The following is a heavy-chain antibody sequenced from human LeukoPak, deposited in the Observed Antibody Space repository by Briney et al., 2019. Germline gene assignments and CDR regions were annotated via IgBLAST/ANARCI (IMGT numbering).Heavy chain of an antibody. CDR1: GYSISSGYY. J-gene: IGHJ4*02. CDR3: AREGGSGFDY. V-gene: IGHV4-38-2*02. D-gene: IGHD1-26*01. CDR2: IYHSGGT. Sequence: SETLSLTCTVSGYSISSGYYWGWIRQPPGKGLEWIGSIYHSGGTYYNPSLKSRVTISVDTSKNQFSLKLSSVTAADTAVYYCAREGGSGFDYWGQGTLVTVSS.